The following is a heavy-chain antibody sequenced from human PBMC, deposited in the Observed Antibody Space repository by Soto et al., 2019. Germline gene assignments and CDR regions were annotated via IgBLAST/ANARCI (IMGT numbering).Heavy chain of an antibody. D-gene: IGHD6-6*01. CDR3: ARIHSSWSSDMDD. Sequence: PSQTLSLTCAISGDSVSSNSAAWNWIRHSPSRGLEWLGRTYYRSKWYNNYAVSVKSRITINPDTSKNQFSLHLNSVTPEDTAVYCCARIHSSWSSDMDDWGQGTLVTVSS. V-gene: IGHV6-1*01. CDR2: TYYRSKWYN. J-gene: IGHJ4*01. CDR1: GDSVSSNSAA.